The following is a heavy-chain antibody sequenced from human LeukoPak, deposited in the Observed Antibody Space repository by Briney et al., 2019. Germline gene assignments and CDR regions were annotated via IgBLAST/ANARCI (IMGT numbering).Heavy chain of an antibody. CDR3: ARLSAAVHLGAFDL. J-gene: IGHJ3*01. CDR1: GVSISPYY. D-gene: IGHD3-3*01. V-gene: IGHV4-4*09. Sequence: SETLSLTCAVSGVSISPYYWAWIRQPPGKGLEWIGYIHTSGSNNQYPSLKSRVPISVDKSKNHFSLRLTSVTVADTAVYYCARLSAAVHLGAFDLWGQGTMVTVSS. CDR2: IHTSGSN.